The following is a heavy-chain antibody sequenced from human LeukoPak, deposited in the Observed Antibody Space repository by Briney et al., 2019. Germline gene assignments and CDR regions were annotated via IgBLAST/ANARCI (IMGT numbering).Heavy chain of an antibody. V-gene: IGHV3-64*01. CDR1: GFTFSSYA. CDR2: ISSNGGST. Sequence: PGGSLRLSCAASGFTFSSYAMHWVRQAPGKGLEYVSAISSNGGSTYYANSVKGRFTISRDNSKNTLYLQMNSLRVEDTAMYYCAKGGGTGYSSSWYSNWGQGTLVTVSS. D-gene: IGHD6-13*01. CDR3: AKGGGTGYSSSWYSN. J-gene: IGHJ4*02.